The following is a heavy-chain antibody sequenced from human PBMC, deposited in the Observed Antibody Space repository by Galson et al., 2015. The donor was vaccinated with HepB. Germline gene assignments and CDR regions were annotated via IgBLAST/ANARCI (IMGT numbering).Heavy chain of an antibody. CDR1: GGSFSGYY. CDR2: INHSGST. J-gene: IGHJ5*02. Sequence: SETLSLTCAVYGGSFSGYYWSWIRQPPGKGLEWIGEINHSGSTNYNPSLKSRVTISVDTSKNQFSLKLSSVTAADTAVYYCARGEGIVVVPAAMDQNWFDPWGQGTLVTVSS. CDR3: ARGEGIVVVPAAMDQNWFDP. D-gene: IGHD2-2*01. V-gene: IGHV4-34*01.